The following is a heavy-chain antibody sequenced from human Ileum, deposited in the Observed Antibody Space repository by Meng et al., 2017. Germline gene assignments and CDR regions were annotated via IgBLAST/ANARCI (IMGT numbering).Heavy chain of an antibody. CDR1: GFSFSNAW. V-gene: IGHV3-15*04. CDR3: TTEGLRCHNN. J-gene: IGHJ4*02. CDR2: IESETRGLTT. Sequence: EVQLVESGGGLVKPGWSLRLSCVASGFSFSNAWLSWVRQVPGKGLEWVGRIESETRGLTTYYAAPVKGRFSISRDDSKNALYPQMNSLKTEDSAIYYCTTEGLRCHNNWGQGTLVTVSS. D-gene: IGHD4-17*01.